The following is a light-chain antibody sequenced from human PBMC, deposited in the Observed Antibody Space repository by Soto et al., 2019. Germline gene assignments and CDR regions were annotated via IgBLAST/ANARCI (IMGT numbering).Light chain of an antibody. CDR3: QQYGSSGT. CDR2: GAS. Sequence: IVLTQSPGTLSLSPWERDTWSCRASQSVSNNYLAWYQQKPGQAPRLLIYGASNRATGIPDRFSGSGSGTDFTLTISRLEPEDFAVYYCQQYGSSGTFGQGTEVDIK. CDR1: QSVSNNY. V-gene: IGKV3-20*01. J-gene: IGKJ1*01.